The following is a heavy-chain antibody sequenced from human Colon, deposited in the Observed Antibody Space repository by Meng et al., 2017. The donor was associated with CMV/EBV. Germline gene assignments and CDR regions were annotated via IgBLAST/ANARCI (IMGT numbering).Heavy chain of an antibody. CDR1: GFNFNSYG. V-gene: IGHV3-30*02. Sequence: GGSLRLSCAASGFNFNSYGMHWVRQAPGKGLEWVAFIRFDGKDQYYSDSVKGRFTISRDNAKNSLYLQMNSLRAEDTAVYYCARDFGVGATRGGAFDIWGQGTTVTVSS. J-gene: IGHJ3*02. CDR2: IRFDGKDQ. CDR3: ARDFGVGATRGGAFDI. D-gene: IGHD1-26*01.